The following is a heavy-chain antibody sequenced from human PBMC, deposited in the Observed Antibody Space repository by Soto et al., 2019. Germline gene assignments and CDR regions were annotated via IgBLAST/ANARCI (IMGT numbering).Heavy chain of an antibody. D-gene: IGHD2-8*01. CDR3: AKNGQPPYYYYGMDV. CDR2: ISGYNGDT. V-gene: IGHV1-18*01. J-gene: IGHJ6*02. Sequence: QGQLVQSGPEVKKPGASVKVSCKTSGYTFSRYGISWVRQAPGQGLEWMGWISGYNGDTNYAQKVQGRVTMTIDTSXHTADMELRSLTSDDTAIYYCAKNGQPPYYYYGMDVWGQGTTVTVSS. CDR1: GYTFSRYG.